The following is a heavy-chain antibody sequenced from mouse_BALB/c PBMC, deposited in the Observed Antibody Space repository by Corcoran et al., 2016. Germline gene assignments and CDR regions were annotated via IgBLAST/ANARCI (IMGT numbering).Heavy chain of an antibody. CDR3: AGGNYVWFAY. CDR1: GYTFTSYV. CDR2: INPYNDGT. V-gene: IGHV1S136*01. J-gene: IGHJ3*01. D-gene: IGHD2-1*01. Sequence: EVQLQQSGPELVKTGATVKMSCKASGYTFTSYVMHWVKQKPGQGLEWIGYINPYNDGTKYNEKFKGKATLTSDKSSSTAYMELSSLTSEDSAVYCCAGGNYVWFAYWGQGTLITVSA.